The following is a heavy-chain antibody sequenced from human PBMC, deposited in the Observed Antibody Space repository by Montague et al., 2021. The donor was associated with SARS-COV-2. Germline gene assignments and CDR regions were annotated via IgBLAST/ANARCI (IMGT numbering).Heavy chain of an antibody. CDR1: GGSISTYY. D-gene: IGHD1-1*01. CDR3: ARAQNTCFIANCVNYFDF. Sequence: SETLSLTCGVSGGSISTYYWSWIRQPPGKGLEWIGYIYYTGSTKYNPSLKSRVTMSLDRPTNRFSLRLNSVTAADTAMYYCARAQNTCFIANCVNYFDFWGLGAQVTVSS. V-gene: IGHV4-59*01. J-gene: IGHJ4*02. CDR2: IYYTGST.